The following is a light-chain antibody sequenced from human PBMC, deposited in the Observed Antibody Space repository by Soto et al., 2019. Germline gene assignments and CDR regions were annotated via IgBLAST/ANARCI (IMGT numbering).Light chain of an antibody. CDR3: QQSYSTPFT. V-gene: IGKV1-39*01. CDR2: AAS. J-gene: IGKJ3*01. CDR1: QNISSY. Sequence: DIQMTQSPSSLSASVGDRVTITCRASQNISSYLNWYQQKPGKAPKLLIYAASSLQSGVPSRFSGSGSGTDFTLTISSLQPKDFATYYCQQSYSTPFTFGPGTKVDIK.